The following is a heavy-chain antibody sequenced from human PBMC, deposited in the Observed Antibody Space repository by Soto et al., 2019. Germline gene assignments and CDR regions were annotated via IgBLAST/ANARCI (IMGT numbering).Heavy chain of an antibody. CDR2: IDSDGSTR. J-gene: IGHJ4*02. Sequence: EVPLVESGGGLVQPGGSLRLSCAASGFAFSSYWMHWVRQAPGKGLVWVSRIDSDGSTRTYADSVKGRLTISRDNAKSTLYLQMNRLRGEDTGVYYCARDLGYDTTPYWGRGTLVIVSS. V-gene: IGHV3-74*01. D-gene: IGHD3-9*01. CDR1: GFAFSSYW. CDR3: ARDLGYDTTPY.